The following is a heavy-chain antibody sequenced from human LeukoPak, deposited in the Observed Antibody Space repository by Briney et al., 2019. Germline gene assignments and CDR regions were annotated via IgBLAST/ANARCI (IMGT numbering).Heavy chain of an antibody. J-gene: IGHJ3*02. CDR1: GFTFSDYY. CDR2: ISKDGNTR. D-gene: IGHD2-2*01. Sequence: PGGSLRLSCAASGFTFSDYYMSWIRQAPGKGLEWVSYISKDGNTRNDADSVKGRFTISRDNAKNSLYLQMNSLRAEDTAVYYCAKCGGGSTNCYGAFDIWGQGTRVTVSS. CDR3: AKCGGGSTNCYGAFDI. V-gene: IGHV3-11*01.